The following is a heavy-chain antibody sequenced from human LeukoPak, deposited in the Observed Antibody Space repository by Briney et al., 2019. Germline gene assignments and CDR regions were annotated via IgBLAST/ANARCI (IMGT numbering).Heavy chain of an antibody. V-gene: IGHV3-21*01. Sequence: GRSLRLSCAASGLSLSNYNMDCVSQPPRKGREWVSSIRPSSSYIHYADSVEGRFTISRDNAKNALYLQMNSLRAEDTAVYYCAKDVNYYDSSGYSIFQHWGQGTLVTVSS. J-gene: IGHJ1*01. CDR3: AKDVNYYDSSGYSIFQH. CDR2: IRPSSSYI. CDR1: GLSLSNYN. D-gene: IGHD3-22*01.